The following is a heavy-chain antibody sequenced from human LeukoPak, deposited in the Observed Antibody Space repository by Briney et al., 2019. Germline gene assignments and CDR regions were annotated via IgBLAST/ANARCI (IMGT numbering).Heavy chain of an antibody. CDR3: ARDQGVPPRAWFGELSATPPYYGMNV. V-gene: IGHV1-69*06. D-gene: IGHD3-10*01. Sequence: SVKVSCKASGGTFSSYGISWVRQAPGQGLEWMGGIIPIFGTANYALKFQGRVTITADKSTSTAYMELSSLRSEDTAVYYCARDQGVPPRAWFGELSATPPYYGMNVWGKGTTVTVSS. CDR1: GGTFSSYG. J-gene: IGHJ6*04. CDR2: IIPIFGTA.